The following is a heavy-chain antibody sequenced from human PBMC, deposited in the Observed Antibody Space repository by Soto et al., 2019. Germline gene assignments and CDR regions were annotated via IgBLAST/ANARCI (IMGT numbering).Heavy chain of an antibody. Sequence: SEKPSCEAPVLSFTTPAAQWLGQARGQRLEWIGWIVVATGNIQYAQKFQGEVTITWDMSTAALYMNLTSQRSEDTAVYSCASGGLANASGSCGQGSLVTVS. D-gene: IGHD1-1*01. CDR1: VLSFTTPA. J-gene: IGHJ5*02. CDR2: IVVATGNI. V-gene: IGHV1-58*01. CDR3: ASGGLANASGS.